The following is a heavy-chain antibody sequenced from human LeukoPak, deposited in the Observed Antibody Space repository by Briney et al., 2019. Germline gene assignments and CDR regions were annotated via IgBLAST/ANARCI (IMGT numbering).Heavy chain of an antibody. D-gene: IGHD4-11*01. J-gene: IGHJ1*01. Sequence: ASVKVSCKASGYTFTDYGVSWVRQAPGQGLEWMGWISAYNGYTNYAQTFQFRVTMTTDTSTSTAYMELRSLTSDDTAVYYCARDKAVTTEVTQYFQHWGQGTLVTVSS. CDR1: GYTFTDYG. CDR2: ISAYNGYT. V-gene: IGHV1-18*01. CDR3: ARDKAVTTEVTQYFQH.